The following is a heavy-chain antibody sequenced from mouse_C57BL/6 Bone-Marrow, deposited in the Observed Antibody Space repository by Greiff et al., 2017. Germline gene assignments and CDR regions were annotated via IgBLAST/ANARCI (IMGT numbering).Heavy chain of an antibody. J-gene: IGHJ3*01. Sequence: DVMLVESGGDLVKPGGSLKLSCAASGFTFSSYGMSWVRQTPDKRLEWVATISSGGSYTYYPDSVKGRFTISRDNAKNTLYLQMSSLKSEDTAMYYCARGDYDYPLFAYWGQGTLVTVSA. CDR2: ISSGGSYT. CDR1: GFTFSSYG. V-gene: IGHV5-6*02. CDR3: ARGDYDYPLFAY. D-gene: IGHD2-4*01.